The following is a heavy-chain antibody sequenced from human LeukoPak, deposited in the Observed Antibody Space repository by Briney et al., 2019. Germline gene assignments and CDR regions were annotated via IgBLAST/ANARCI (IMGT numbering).Heavy chain of an antibody. CDR2: MNPNSGNT. CDR1: GGTFSSYD. Sequence: ASVKVSCKASGGTFSSYDINWVRQATGQGLEWMGWMNPNSGNTGYAQKFQGRVTITRNTSISTAYMELSSLRSEDTAVYYCASYLPGIAAAGPSDAFDIWGQGTMVTVSS. CDR3: ASYLPGIAAAGPSDAFDI. V-gene: IGHV1-8*03. J-gene: IGHJ3*02. D-gene: IGHD6-13*01.